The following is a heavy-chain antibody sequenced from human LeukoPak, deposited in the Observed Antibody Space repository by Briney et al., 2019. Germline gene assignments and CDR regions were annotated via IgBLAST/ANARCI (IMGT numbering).Heavy chain of an antibody. CDR2: ISGSGGST. CDR1: GFTFSSYA. V-gene: IGHV3-23*01. CDR3: AKGTDYYDSSGYYYGSKYYYYMDV. Sequence: PGGSLRLSCAASGFTFSSYAVSWVRQAPGKGLEWVSAISGSGGSTYYADSVKGRFTISRDNSKNTLYLQMNSLRAEDTAVYYCAKGTDYYDSSGYYYGSKYYYYMDVWGKGTTVTVSS. J-gene: IGHJ6*03. D-gene: IGHD3-22*01.